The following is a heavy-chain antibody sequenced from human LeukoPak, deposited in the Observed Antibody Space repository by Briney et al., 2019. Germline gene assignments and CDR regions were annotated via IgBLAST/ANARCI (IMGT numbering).Heavy chain of an antibody. D-gene: IGHD6-13*01. CDR2: IRSKAYGGTT. Sequence: KSGRSLRLSCTASGFTFGDYAMSWFRQAPGKGLEWVGFIRSKAYGGTTEYAASVKGRFTISRDDSKSIAYLQMNSLKTEDTAVYYCTRGEDSRSWDPPNWFDPWGQGTLVTVSS. CDR3: TRGEDSRSWDPPNWFDP. CDR1: GFTFGDYA. J-gene: IGHJ5*02. V-gene: IGHV3-49*05.